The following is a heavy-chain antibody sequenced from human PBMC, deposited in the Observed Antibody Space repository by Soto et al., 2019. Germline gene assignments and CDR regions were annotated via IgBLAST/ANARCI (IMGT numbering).Heavy chain of an antibody. D-gene: IGHD4-4*01. V-gene: IGHV4-59*01. CDR3: ARVVGTVTTWEDYYYYGMDV. Sequence: PSETLSLICTVSGGSISSYYWSWIRQPPGKGLEWIEYIYYSGSTNYNPSLKSRVTISVDTSKNQFSLKLSSVTAADTAVYYCARVVGTVTTWEDYYYYGMDVWGQGTTVTVSS. CDR1: GGSISSYY. CDR2: IYYSGST. J-gene: IGHJ6*02.